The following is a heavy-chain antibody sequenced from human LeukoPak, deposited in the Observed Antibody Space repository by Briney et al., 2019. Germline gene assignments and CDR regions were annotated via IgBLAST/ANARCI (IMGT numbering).Heavy chain of an antibody. CDR1: GYTFTSYY. CDR2: INPSGGST. Sequence: ASVKVSCKASGYTFTSYYMHWVRQAPGQGLEWMGIINPSGGSTSYAQKFQGRVTMTRDTSTSTVYMELSSLRSEDTAVYYCARGPGIAAAGFYYFDYWGQGTLVTVSS. V-gene: IGHV1-46*01. D-gene: IGHD6-13*01. CDR3: ARGPGIAAAGFYYFDY. J-gene: IGHJ4*02.